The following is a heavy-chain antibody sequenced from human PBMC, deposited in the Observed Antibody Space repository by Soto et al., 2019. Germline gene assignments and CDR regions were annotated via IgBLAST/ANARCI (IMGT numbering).Heavy chain of an antibody. D-gene: IGHD3-16*01. V-gene: IGHV3-23*01. CDR3: GKDRYADDVYYFDY. CDR1: GFTFNTYA. J-gene: IGHJ4*02. CDR2: IRGGGGQST. Sequence: GGSLRLSCAASGFTFNTYAMTWVRQAPGKGLEWVSTIRGGGGQSTYYADSVRGRFTISRDNSENTLYLQMNSLRAEDTAVYFCGKDRYADDVYYFDYWSQGTLVTVSS.